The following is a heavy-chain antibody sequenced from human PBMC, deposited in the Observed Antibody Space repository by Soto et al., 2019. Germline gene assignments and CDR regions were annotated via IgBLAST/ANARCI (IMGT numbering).Heavy chain of an antibody. D-gene: IGHD3-3*01. Sequence: ASVKVSCKASAYSFTGYYVHWVRKAPGQGLEWMGWINPNGGGTNYPQKFQGRVTMTRDTSSNTAYMELTRLTSDDTAVYYCARAEWLLSSLYVWGHGSTVTVSS. CDR2: INPNGGGT. V-gene: IGHV1-2*02. J-gene: IGHJ6*02. CDR1: AYSFTGYY. CDR3: ARAEWLLSSLYV.